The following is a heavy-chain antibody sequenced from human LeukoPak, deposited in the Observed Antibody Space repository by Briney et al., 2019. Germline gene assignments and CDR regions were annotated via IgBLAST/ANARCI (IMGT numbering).Heavy chain of an antibody. CDR3: ARAHGCPDLGYCSGGSCDGNDAFDI. Sequence: GGSLRLSCAASGFTFSSYSMDWVPQAPGKGLEWVSSISNSSSYIYYADSVKGRFTISRDNAKNSLYLQMNSLRAEDTAVYYCARAHGCPDLGYCSGGSCDGNDAFDIWGLGTMVTVSS. D-gene: IGHD2-15*01. CDR1: GFTFSSYS. CDR2: ISNSSSYI. J-gene: IGHJ3*02. V-gene: IGHV3-21*01.